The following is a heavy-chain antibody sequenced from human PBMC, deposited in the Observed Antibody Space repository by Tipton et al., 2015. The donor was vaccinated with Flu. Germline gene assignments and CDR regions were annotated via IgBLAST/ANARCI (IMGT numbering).Heavy chain of an antibody. CDR3: ARDAGDFGGNPLAFDI. J-gene: IGHJ3*02. Sequence: TLSLTCTVSGDSITTSHYYWGWIRQPPGRGLEWIGNIYHDGNTYYNPSLKSRLTISVDTSKRQFSLRLASVAAADTAVYYCARDAGDFGGNPLAFDIWGQGTMVTVSS. CDR2: IYHDGNT. D-gene: IGHD4-23*01. CDR1: GDSITTSHYY. V-gene: IGHV4-39*07.